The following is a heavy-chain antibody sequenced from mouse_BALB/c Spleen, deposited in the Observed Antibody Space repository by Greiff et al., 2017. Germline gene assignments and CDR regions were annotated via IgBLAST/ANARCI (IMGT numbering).Heavy chain of an antibody. D-gene: IGHD2-4*01. CDR2: INSNGGST. Sequence: EVMLVESGGGLVQPGGSLKLSCAASGFTFSSYGMSWVRQTPDKRLELVATINSNGGSTYYPDSVKGRFTISRDNAKNTLYLQMSSLKSEDTAMYYCARDERDYDEGSLLYAMDYWGQGTSVTVSS. V-gene: IGHV5-6-3*01. CDR1: GFTFSSYG. J-gene: IGHJ4*01. CDR3: ARDERDYDEGSLLYAMDY.